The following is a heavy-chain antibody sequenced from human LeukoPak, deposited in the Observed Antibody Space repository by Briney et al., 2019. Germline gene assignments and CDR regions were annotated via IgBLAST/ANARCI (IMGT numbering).Heavy chain of an antibody. D-gene: IGHD4-17*01. J-gene: IGHJ3*02. Sequence: PGGSLRLSCAASGFTFSSYGKSWVRQAPGKGLEWVSSISGSGGSTQCADSVQGRFAISRDNSKNTLYLQMNSLRVEDTAVYFCARDPNGDYIGTFDMWGRGTMVSVSS. CDR1: GFTFSSYG. CDR3: ARDPNGDYIGTFDM. CDR2: ISGSGGST. V-gene: IGHV3-23*01.